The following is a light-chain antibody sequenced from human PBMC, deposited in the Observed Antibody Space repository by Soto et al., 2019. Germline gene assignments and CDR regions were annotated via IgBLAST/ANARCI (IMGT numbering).Light chain of an antibody. V-gene: IGLV2-14*01. J-gene: IGLJ1*01. CDR1: SSDVGGYNY. CDR2: DVS. CDR3: SSYTSSSTRV. Sequence: QSALTQPASVSGSPGQSITISCTGTSSDVGGYNYVSWYLQHPGKAPKLMIYDVSNRPSGVSNRLSGSKSGNTASLTISGLQAEDEADYYCSSYTSSSTRVFGTGTKLTVL.